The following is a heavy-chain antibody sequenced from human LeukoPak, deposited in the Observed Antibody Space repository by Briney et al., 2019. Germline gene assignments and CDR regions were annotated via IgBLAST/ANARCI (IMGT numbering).Heavy chain of an antibody. J-gene: IGHJ6*03. Sequence: GGSLRLSCAASGFTFSSYAMHWVRQAPGKGLEWVAVISYDGSNKYYADSVKGRFTISRDNSKNTLYLQMNSLRAEDTAVYYCAREGRYYDFWSGPRPYYYYYYMDVWGKGTTVTVSS. CDR1: GFTFSSYA. CDR3: AREGRYYDFWSGPRPYYYYYYMDV. D-gene: IGHD3-3*01. CDR2: ISYDGSNK. V-gene: IGHV3-30*04.